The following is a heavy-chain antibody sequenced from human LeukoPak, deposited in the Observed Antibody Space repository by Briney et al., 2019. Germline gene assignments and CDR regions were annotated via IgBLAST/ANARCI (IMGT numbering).Heavy chain of an antibody. CDR3: TANYNY. V-gene: IGHV3-30*03. CDR2: LSYDGSDT. J-gene: IGHJ4*02. CDR1: GFSFSDAW. D-gene: IGHD3-10*01. Sequence: GGSLRFSCAASGFSFSDAWMSWVRQAPGKGLEWVALLSYDGSDTYYADSVKGRFTISRDNAKNTLYLHMNSLRAEDTAVYYCTANYNYWGQGTLVTVSS.